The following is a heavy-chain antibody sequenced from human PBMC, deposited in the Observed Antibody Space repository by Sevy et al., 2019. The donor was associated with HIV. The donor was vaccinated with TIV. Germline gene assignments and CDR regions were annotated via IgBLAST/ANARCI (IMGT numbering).Heavy chain of an antibody. CDR2: ISSSSSYI. CDR3: ARFQQLVNYYYYYMDV. J-gene: IGHJ6*03. Sequence: GGSLRLPCAASGFTFSSYSMNWVRQAPGKGLEWVSSISSSSSYIYYADSVKGRFTISRDNAKNSLYLQMNSLRAEDTAVYYCARFQQLVNYYYYYMDVWGKGTTVTVSS. V-gene: IGHV3-21*01. D-gene: IGHD6-6*01. CDR1: GFTFSSYS.